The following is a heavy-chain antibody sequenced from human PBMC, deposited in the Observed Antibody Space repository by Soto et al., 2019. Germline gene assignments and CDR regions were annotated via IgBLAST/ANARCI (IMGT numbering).Heavy chain of an antibody. J-gene: IGHJ3*02. CDR1: GGSISSGGYS. CDR2: IYYTGSS. CDR3: AKEGDYSTYDI. Sequence: QLQLQESGSGLVKPSQTLSLTCTVSGGSISSGGYSWGWIRQPPGKGLEWIGYIYYTGSSYYSPSLKNRVTISVDKSKNHFSLELTSVTAADTAVYFCAKEGDYSTYDIWGQGTMVIVSA. D-gene: IGHD4-17*01. V-gene: IGHV4-30-2*01.